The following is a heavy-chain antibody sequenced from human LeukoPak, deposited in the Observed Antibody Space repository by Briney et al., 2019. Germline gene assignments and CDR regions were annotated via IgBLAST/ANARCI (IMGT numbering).Heavy chain of an antibody. J-gene: IGHJ6*03. CDR2: IYHSGST. V-gene: IGHV4-38-2*01. CDR1: GYSITSGYY. D-gene: IGHD6-13*01. CDR3: ARLAAGGFFYCYMDV. Sequence: SETLSLTCAVSGYSITSGYYWGWIRPPPGKGLEWFGSIYHSGSTYYNPSLKSRVTISVDTSKNQFSLKLSSVTAADTAEYYCARLAAGGFFYCYMDVWGKGTTVTVSS.